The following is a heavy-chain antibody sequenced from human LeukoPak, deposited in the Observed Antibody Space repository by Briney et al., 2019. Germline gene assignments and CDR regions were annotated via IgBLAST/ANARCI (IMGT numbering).Heavy chain of an antibody. D-gene: IGHD2-2*01. CDR3: ARARGCSSTSCLNWFDP. CDR1: GGSISSYY. Sequence: SETLSLTCTVSGGSISSYYWSWIRQPAGKGLEWIGRIYTSGSTNYNPSLKSRVTMSVDTSKNQFSLKLSFVTAADTAVYYCARARGCSSTSCLNWFDPWGQGTLVTVSS. V-gene: IGHV4-4*07. J-gene: IGHJ5*02. CDR2: IYTSGST.